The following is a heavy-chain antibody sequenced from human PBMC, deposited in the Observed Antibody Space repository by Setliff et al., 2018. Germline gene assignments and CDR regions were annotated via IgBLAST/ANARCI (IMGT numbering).Heavy chain of an antibody. CDR3: VIPFCAGATCPPS. CDR2: ISGYNGNT. J-gene: IGHJ4*02. V-gene: IGHV1-18*01. CDR1: GYSFRNFG. D-gene: IGHD2-21*01. Sequence: ASVKVSCKASGYSFRNFGITWVRQAPGQGLEWIGWISGYNGNTNYAQKLQGRVTMTTDTSTTTAYMELKSLISDDTAVYYCVIPFCAGATCPPSWGQGTQVTVSS.